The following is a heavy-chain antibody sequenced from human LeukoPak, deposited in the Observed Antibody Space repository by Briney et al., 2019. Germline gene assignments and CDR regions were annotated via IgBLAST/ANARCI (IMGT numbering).Heavy chain of an antibody. CDR2: ISSSGSTI. D-gene: IGHD3-22*01. V-gene: IGHV3-11*01. CDR3: AGIYYYERSAEDY. Sequence: PGGSLRLSCAASGFTFSDYYMSWIRQAPGKGLEWVSYISSSGSTIYYADSVKGRFTISRDNAKNSLYLHMNSLRAEDTAVYYCAGIYYYERSAEDYWGQGTLVTVSS. J-gene: IGHJ4*02. CDR1: GFTFSDYY.